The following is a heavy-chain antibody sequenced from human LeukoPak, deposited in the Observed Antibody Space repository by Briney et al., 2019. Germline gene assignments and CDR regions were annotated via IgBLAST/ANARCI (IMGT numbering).Heavy chain of an antibody. J-gene: IGHJ4*02. CDR3: AKTVAGTVGLDC. Sequence: GGSLRLSCAASGFTFSSYGMHWVRQAPGKGLEWVAVISYDGSNKYYADSVKGRFTISRDNSKNTLYLQMNSLRAEDTAVYYWAKTVAGTVGLDCWGQGTLVTVSS. V-gene: IGHV3-30*18. CDR1: GFTFSSYG. CDR2: ISYDGSNK. D-gene: IGHD6-19*01.